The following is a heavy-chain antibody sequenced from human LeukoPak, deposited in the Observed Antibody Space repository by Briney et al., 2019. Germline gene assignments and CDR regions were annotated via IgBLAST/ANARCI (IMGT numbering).Heavy chain of an antibody. Sequence: PGGSLRLSCVASGFGFSTHDMSWGRQTPGKGLEWVSSISGFDSGTYYTDSVRGRFTVSRDTSKNTLYMQMNNLRAEDTAVYHCAKSRSSSSTSCYNYWGQGTLVTVSS. D-gene: IGHD2-2*02. CDR2: ISGFDSGT. V-gene: IGHV3-23*01. CDR1: GFGFSTHD. J-gene: IGHJ4*02. CDR3: AKSRSSSSTSCYNY.